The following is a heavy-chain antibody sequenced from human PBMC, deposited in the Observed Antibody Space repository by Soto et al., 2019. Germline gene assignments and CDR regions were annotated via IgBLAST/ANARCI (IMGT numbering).Heavy chain of an antibody. V-gene: IGHV1-18*01. CDR3: AKNGQPPYYYYGMDV. Sequence: QGQLVQSGGEVKKPGASVKVSCKASGYTFTRYGISWVRQAPGQGLEWMGWISGYNGDTKYAQKVQGRGTMNVDTSTTTADMELRSLTSDDRAVYYCAKNGQPPYYYYGMDVWGQGTTVTVSS. D-gene: IGHD2-8*01. CDR2: ISGYNGDT. J-gene: IGHJ6*02. CDR1: GYTFTRYG.